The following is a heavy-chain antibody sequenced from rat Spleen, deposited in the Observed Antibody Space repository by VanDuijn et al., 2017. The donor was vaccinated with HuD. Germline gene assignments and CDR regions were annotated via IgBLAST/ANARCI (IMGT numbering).Heavy chain of an antibody. CDR1: GFTFNNYW. V-gene: IGHV5S13*01. Sequence: EVQLVESGGGLVQPGRSLKLSCVASGFTFNNYWMTWVRQAPTKGLEWVASISPTGGNTYYRDSVKGRFTVPRDNAKNTQYLQMDSLRSEDTATYYCARQDYTTNYYYYFDYWGQGVLVTVSS. J-gene: IGHJ2*01. CDR3: ARQDYTTNYYYYFDY. CDR2: ISPTGGNT. D-gene: IGHD1-6*01.